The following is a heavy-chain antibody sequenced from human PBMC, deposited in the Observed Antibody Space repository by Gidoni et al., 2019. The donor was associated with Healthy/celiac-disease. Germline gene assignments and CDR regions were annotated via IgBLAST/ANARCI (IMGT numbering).Heavy chain of an antibody. V-gene: IGHV3-11*06. CDR2: ISSSSSYT. D-gene: IGHD4-17*01. J-gene: IGHJ3*02. CDR1: GFTFSDYY. CDR3: ASPTTGDAFDI. Sequence: QVQLVESGGGLVKPGGSLRLSCAASGFTFSDYYMSWIRQAPGKGLEWVSYISSSSSYTNYADSVKGRFTISRDNAKNSLYLQMNSLRAEDTAVYYCASPTTGDAFDIWGQGTMVTVSS.